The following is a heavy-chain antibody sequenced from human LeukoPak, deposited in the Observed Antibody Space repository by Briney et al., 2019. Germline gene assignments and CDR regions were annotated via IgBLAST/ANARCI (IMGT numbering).Heavy chain of an antibody. J-gene: IGHJ4*02. CDR2: MSPDSGDT. Sequence: ASVKVSCKASGYTFTSYDFNWVRQATGQRPEWMGWMSPDSGDTGYAQKFQDRVTMTRNTSISTAYMELSSLRSDDTAVYYCARGPSNWGYDYWGPGTLVTVSS. CDR3: ARGPSNWGYDY. CDR1: GYTFTSYD. V-gene: IGHV1-8*01. D-gene: IGHD7-27*01.